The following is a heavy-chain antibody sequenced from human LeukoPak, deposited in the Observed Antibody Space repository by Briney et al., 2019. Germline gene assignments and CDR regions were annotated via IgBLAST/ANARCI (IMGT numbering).Heavy chain of an antibody. Sequence: XNWVRQXPGQGLEWMGWMNPNSGNTGYAQKFQGRVSMTRNTSISTAYMELSSLRSEDTAVYYCARRSSSWVDYWGQGTLVTVSS. D-gene: IGHD6-13*01. CDR3: ARRSSSWVDY. V-gene: IGHV1-8*01. CDR2: MNPNSGNT. J-gene: IGHJ4*02.